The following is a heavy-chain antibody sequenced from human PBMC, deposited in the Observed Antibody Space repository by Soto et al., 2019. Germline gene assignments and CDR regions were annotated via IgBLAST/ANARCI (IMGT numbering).Heavy chain of an antibody. J-gene: IGHJ4*02. CDR2: IWYDGSNK. CDR3: ATHSSSSRTESY. Sequence: QVQLVESGGGVVQPGRSLRLSCAASGFTFSSYGMHWVRQAPGKGLEWVAVIWYDGSNKYYADSVKGRFTISRDNSKNTLDLQMNSLRAEDTAVYYCATHSSSSRTESYWGQGTLVTVSS. V-gene: IGHV3-33*01. D-gene: IGHD6-6*01. CDR1: GFTFSSYG.